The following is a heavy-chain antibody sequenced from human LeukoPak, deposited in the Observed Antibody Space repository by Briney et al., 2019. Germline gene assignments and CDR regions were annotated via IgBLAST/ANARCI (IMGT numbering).Heavy chain of an antibody. CDR2: ISGSGNHI. D-gene: IGHD6-19*01. J-gene: IGHJ6*02. CDR1: GFTVTSYS. CDR3: ARDKAVAETGSGMDV. V-gene: IGHV3-21*01. Sequence: AGGSLRLSCAPSGFTVTSYSMNWVRQAPGKGLEWVSSISGSGNHIFYADSVKGRFTISRDNAKNSLYLQMNSLRAEDTAVYYCARDKAVAETGSGMDVWGQGTTVTVSS.